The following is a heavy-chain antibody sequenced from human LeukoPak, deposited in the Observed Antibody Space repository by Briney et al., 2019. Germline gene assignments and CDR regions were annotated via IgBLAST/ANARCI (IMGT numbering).Heavy chain of an antibody. J-gene: IGHJ2*01. V-gene: IGHV1-46*01. CDR2: INPSGGST. Sequence: ASVKVSCKTSGYTFTHYYMHWVRQAPGQGLEWMGIINPSGGSTSYAQKFQGRVTMTRDTSTSTVYMDLSSMRSEDTAVYYCARDSQGYLDLWGRGTLVTVSS. CDR3: ARDSQGYLDL. CDR1: GYTFTHYY.